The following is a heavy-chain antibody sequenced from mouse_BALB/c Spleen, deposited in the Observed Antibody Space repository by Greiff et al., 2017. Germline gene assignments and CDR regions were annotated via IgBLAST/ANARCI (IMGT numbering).Heavy chain of an antibody. D-gene: IGHD1-2*01. CDR2: ISSGGSYT. CDR3: ARYDTTAFYFDY. V-gene: IGHV5-9-4*01. CDR1: GFTFSSYA. Sequence: EVQGVESGGGLVKPGGSLKLSCAASGFTFSSYAMSWVRQSPEKRLEWVAEISSGGSYTYYPDTVTGRFTISRDNAKNTLYLEMSSLRSEDTAMYYCARYDTTAFYFDYWGQGTTLTVSS. J-gene: IGHJ2*01.